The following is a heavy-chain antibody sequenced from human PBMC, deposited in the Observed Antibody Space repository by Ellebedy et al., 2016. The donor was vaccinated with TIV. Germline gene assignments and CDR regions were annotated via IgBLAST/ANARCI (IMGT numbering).Heavy chain of an antibody. V-gene: IGHV3-9*01. Sequence: GGSLRLXXAASGFTFSSYAMNWVRQAPGKGLEWVSGISWNSGSIGYADSVKGRFTISRDNAKNSLYLQMNSLRAEDTALYYCAKDASASRLYYMDVWGKGTTVTVSS. CDR2: ISWNSGSI. J-gene: IGHJ6*03. D-gene: IGHD2-2*01. CDR3: AKDASASRLYYMDV. CDR1: GFTFSSYA.